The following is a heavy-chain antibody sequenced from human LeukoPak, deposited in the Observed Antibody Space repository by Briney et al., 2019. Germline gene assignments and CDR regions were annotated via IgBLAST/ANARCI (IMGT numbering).Heavy chain of an antibody. V-gene: IGHV4-38-2*01. J-gene: IGHJ4*02. CDR3: ASQNLYTGNYHGNDY. Sequence: PSETLSLTCAVSGYSISSGYYWDWFRQPPGKGLEWIGTIYHSGSTYYNPSLKSRVTISVDTSKNQFSLKLSSVTAADTAVYYCASQNLYTGNYHGNDYWGQGTLVTVSS. D-gene: IGHD1-26*01. CDR2: IYHSGST. CDR1: GYSISSGYY.